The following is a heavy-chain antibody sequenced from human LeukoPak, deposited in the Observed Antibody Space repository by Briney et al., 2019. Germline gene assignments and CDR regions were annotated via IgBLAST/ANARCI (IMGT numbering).Heavy chain of an antibody. Sequence: GGSLGLSCAASGFTFSSYAMHWVRQAPGKGLEWVAVISYDGSNKYYADSVKGRFTISRDHSKNTLYLQMNSLRAEDTAVYYCARDEDLRFDYWGQGTLVTVSS. V-gene: IGHV3-30*04. CDR3: ARDEDLRFDY. CDR1: GFTFSSYA. CDR2: ISYDGSNK. J-gene: IGHJ4*02.